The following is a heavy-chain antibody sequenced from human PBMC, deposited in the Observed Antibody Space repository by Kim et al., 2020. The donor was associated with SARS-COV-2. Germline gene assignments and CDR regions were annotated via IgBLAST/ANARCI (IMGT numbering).Heavy chain of an antibody. Sequence: SVKVSCKASGGTFSSYAISWVRQAPGQGLEWMGGIIPIFGTANYAQKFQGRVTITADESTSTAYMELSSLRSEDTAVYYCARGLRLGELSLGRVGTLDYWGQGTLVTVSS. D-gene: IGHD3-16*02. V-gene: IGHV1-69*13. CDR3: ARGLRLGELSLGRVGTLDY. CDR2: IIPIFGTA. J-gene: IGHJ4*02. CDR1: GGTFSSYA.